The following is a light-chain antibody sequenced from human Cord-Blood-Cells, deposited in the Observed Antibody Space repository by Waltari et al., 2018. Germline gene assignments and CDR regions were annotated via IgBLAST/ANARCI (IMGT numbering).Light chain of an antibody. CDR1: QSVSSY. CDR2: DAS. V-gene: IGKV3-11*01. CDR3: QQRSNWPPR. J-gene: IGKJ2*01. Sequence: EIVLTQSPATLSLSLGERATLSCRASQSVSSYFAWYQQKPGQSPRLLIYDASNRATGIPARFSGSGSGTDFTLTISSLEPEDFAVYYCQQRSNWPPRFDQGTKLEIK.